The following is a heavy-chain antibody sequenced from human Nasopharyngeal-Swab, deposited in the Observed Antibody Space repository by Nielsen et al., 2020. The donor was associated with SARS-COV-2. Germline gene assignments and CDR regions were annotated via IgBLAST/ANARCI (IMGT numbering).Heavy chain of an antibody. CDR2: ISSSSSTI. CDR1: GFTFSSYS. V-gene: IGHV3-48*02. J-gene: IGHJ6*03. D-gene: IGHD2-2*01. CDR3: ARGRYCSSTSCRSLMDV. Sequence: GESLKISCAASGFTFSSYSMNWVRQAPGKGLEWVSYISSSSSTIYYADSVKGRFTISRDNAKNSLYLQMNSLRDEDTAVYYCARGRYCSSTSCRSLMDVWGKGTTVTVSS.